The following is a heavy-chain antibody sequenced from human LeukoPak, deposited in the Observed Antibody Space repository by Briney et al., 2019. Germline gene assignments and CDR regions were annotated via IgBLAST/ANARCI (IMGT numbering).Heavy chain of an antibody. V-gene: IGHV4-34*01. J-gene: IGHJ3*02. CDR2: INHSGST. CDR3: ARDRAYYYDSSGYHGAFDI. Sequence: PSETLSLTCAVYGGSFSGYYWSWIRQPPGKGLEWIGEINHSGSTNYNPSLKSRVTISVDTSKNQFSLKQSSVTAADTAVYYCARDRAYYYDSSGYHGAFDIWGQGTLVTVSS. CDR1: GGSFSGYY. D-gene: IGHD3-22*01.